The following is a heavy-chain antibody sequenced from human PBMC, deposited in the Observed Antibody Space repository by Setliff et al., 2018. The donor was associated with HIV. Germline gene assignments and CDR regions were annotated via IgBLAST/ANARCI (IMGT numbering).Heavy chain of an antibody. Sequence: SETLSLTCAVYGGSFSGYYWSWIRQPPGKGLEWIGEINHSGNTNYNPSLKSRVTISVDTSKNQFSLKLSSVTAADTAVYYCATASSSSWFTYYYYMDVWGKGTTVTVSS. CDR2: INHSGNT. D-gene: IGHD6-13*01. J-gene: IGHJ6*03. V-gene: IGHV4-34*01. CDR3: ATASSSSWFTYYYYMDV. CDR1: GGSFSGYY.